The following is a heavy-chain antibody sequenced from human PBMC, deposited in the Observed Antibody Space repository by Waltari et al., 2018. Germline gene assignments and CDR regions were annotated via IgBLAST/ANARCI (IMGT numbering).Heavy chain of an antibody. D-gene: IGHD3-22*01. CDR1: GGTSSSSV. J-gene: IGHJ6*02. CDR3: TGGYYESSGFSFSYTYNMDV. V-gene: IGHV1-69*06. CDR2: IIPTFGTT. Sequence: QVPVVQSGAEVKKPGSPVRVSSKASGGTSSSSVTSWVRLAPGQGLEWMGGIIPTFGTTNYPQEFQGRVTITADKSTSTAYMELSSLRSADTAVYYCTGGYYESSGFSFSYTYNMDVWGQGTTVTVSS.